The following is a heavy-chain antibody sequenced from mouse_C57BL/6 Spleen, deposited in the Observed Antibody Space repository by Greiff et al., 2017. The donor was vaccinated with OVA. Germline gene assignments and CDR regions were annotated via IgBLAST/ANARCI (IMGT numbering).Heavy chain of an antibody. CDR3: ASIGSSYGYFDV. V-gene: IGHV1-72*01. CDR2: IDPNSGGT. D-gene: IGHD1-1*01. CDR1: GYTFTSYW. J-gene: IGHJ1*03. Sequence: VKLQQPGAELVKPGASVKLSCKASGYTFTSYWMHWVKQRPGRGLEWLGRIDPNSGGTKYNEKFKSKATLTVDKPSSTAYMQLSSLTSEDSAVYYCASIGSSYGYFDVWGTGTTVTVSS.